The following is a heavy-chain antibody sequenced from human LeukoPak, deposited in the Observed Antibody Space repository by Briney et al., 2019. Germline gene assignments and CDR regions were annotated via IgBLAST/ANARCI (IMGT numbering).Heavy chain of an antibody. J-gene: IGHJ4*02. Sequence: GGSLRLSCAASGFTFSTYGMHWVRQAPGKGLEWVAVISYDGSKEYYADSVKGRFTISRDNSKNTLYPQMNSLRAEDTAVYYCAKGQAYYDSSGYHGDFDYWGQGTLVTVSS. CDR3: AKGQAYYDSSGYHGDFDY. CDR1: GFTFSTYG. V-gene: IGHV3-30*18. D-gene: IGHD3-22*01. CDR2: ISYDGSKE.